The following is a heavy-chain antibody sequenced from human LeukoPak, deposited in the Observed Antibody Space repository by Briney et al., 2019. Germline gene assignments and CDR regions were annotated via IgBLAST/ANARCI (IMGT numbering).Heavy chain of an antibody. CDR1: GGSFSGYY. Sequence: PSETLSLTCAVYGGSFSGYYWSWIRQPPRKGLEWIGEINHSGSTNYNPSLKNRVTISVDTSKNQFSLKLSSVTAADTAVYYCARRKGSRYSSGWSDYWGQGTLVTVSS. CDR3: ARRKGSRYSSGWSDY. D-gene: IGHD6-19*01. V-gene: IGHV4-34*01. J-gene: IGHJ4*02. CDR2: INHSGST.